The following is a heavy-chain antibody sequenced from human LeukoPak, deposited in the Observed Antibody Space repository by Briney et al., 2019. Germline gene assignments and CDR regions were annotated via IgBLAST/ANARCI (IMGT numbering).Heavy chain of an antibody. V-gene: IGHV3-30*02. D-gene: IGHD4-17*01. CDR1: GFTFSSYG. CDR2: IRFDGSNK. CDR3: AKLYGDSPPYYYYMDV. Sequence: PGGSLRLSCAASGFTFSSYGMHWVRQAPGKGLEWVTFIRFDGSNKYYADSVKGRFTISRDNSKNTLYLQMNSLRAEDTAVYYCAKLYGDSPPYYYYMDVWGKGTTVTISS. J-gene: IGHJ6*03.